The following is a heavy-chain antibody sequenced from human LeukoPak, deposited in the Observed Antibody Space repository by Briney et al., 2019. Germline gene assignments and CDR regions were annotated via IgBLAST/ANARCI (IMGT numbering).Heavy chain of an antibody. V-gene: IGHV3-23*01. Sequence: AGGSLRLSCAASGFTFSTYAMTWVRQAPGKGLEWVSAISGNGGSTYSADSVKGRFTISRDNSKNTLDLQMNSLTAEDTAVYYCARGPVVPSATYFFDYWGQGTLVVVSS. CDR3: ARGPVVPSATYFFDY. J-gene: IGHJ4*02. CDR2: ISGNGGST. D-gene: IGHD2-2*01. CDR1: GFTFSTYA.